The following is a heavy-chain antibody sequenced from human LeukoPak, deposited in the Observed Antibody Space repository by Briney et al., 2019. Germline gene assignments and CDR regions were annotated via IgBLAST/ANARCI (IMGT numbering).Heavy chain of an antibody. D-gene: IGHD3-22*01. V-gene: IGHV1-2*02. J-gene: IGHJ4*02. CDR3: ARDSSYYYDSSGYYFDY. Sequence: ASVKVSCKASGYTFTGYYMHWVRQAPGQGLEWMGWINPNSGGTNYAQKFQGRVTMTRDTSISTAYMELSRLRSDDTAVYYRARDSSYYYDSSGYYFDYWGQGTLVTVSS. CDR1: GYTFTGYY. CDR2: INPNSGGT.